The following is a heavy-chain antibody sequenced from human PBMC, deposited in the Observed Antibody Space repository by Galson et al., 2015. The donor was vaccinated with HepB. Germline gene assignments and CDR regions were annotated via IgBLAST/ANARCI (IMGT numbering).Heavy chain of an antibody. Sequence: SVKVSCKASGGTFRSYAISWVRQAPGQGLEWMGGIIPIFGTANYAQKFQGRVTITADESTSTAYMELSSLRSEDTAVYYCARDYPPRSYGPAWGYYYGMDVWGQGTTVTVSS. CDR2: IIPIFGTA. CDR1: GGTFRSYA. V-gene: IGHV1-69*13. D-gene: IGHD5-18*01. J-gene: IGHJ6*02. CDR3: ARDYPPRSYGPAWGYYYGMDV.